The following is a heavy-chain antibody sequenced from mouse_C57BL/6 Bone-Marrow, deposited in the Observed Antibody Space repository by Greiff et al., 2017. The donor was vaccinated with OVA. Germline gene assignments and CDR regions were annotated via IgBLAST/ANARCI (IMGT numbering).Heavy chain of an antibody. CDR2: IDPETGGT. D-gene: IGHD2-3*01. CDR1: GYTFTDYE. Sequence: QVQLKESGAELVRPGASVTLSCKASGYTFTDYEMHWVKQTPVHGLEWIGAIDPETGGTAYNQKFKGKAILTADKSSSTAYMELRSLTSEDSAVYYCTRGTPYDGYYWGQGTTLTVSS. V-gene: IGHV1-15*01. CDR3: TRGTPYDGYY. J-gene: IGHJ2*01.